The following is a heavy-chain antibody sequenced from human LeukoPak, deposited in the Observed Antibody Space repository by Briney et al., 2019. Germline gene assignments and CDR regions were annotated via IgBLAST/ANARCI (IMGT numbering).Heavy chain of an antibody. D-gene: IGHD2-15*01. Sequence: VASVKVSCKASGYTFTSYAINWVRQAPGQGLEWMGWISGHNDDTNYAQRLQGRVTMTTDTSTSTAYMELRSLRSDDTAVYYCARAGYCSGGSCYPYYYYYYMDVWGKGTTVTVSS. J-gene: IGHJ6*03. CDR1: GYTFTSYA. CDR3: ARAGYCSGGSCYPYYYYYYMDV. CDR2: ISGHNDDT. V-gene: IGHV1-18*01.